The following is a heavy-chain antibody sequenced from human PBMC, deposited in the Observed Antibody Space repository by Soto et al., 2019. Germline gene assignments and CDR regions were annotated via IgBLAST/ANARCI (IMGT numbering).Heavy chain of an antibody. Sequence: GGSLRLSCAASGFICSSYDMSWVRQAPGKGLEWVSTILVDGRTFYVDSVKGRFTISRGNSKNTLSLEMNSLRGDDTAMYYCAKGGGYCDSSSCYLGHAFDFWGQGTMVTVSS. J-gene: IGHJ3*01. CDR1: GFICSSYD. V-gene: IGHV3-23*01. D-gene: IGHD2-2*01. CDR3: AKGGGYCDSSSCYLGHAFDF. CDR2: ILVDGRT.